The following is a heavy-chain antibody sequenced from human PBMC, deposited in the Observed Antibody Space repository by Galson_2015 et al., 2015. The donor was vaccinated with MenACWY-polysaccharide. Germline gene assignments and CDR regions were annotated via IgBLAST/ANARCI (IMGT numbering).Heavy chain of an antibody. Sequence: SGNTGYAQKFQGRVTMTRNTSISTAYMELSSLRSEDTAVYYCARGGGSYSNAFDIWGQGTMVTVSS. CDR3: ARGGGSYSNAFDI. J-gene: IGHJ3*02. CDR2: SGNT. D-gene: IGHD1-26*01. V-gene: IGHV1-8*01.